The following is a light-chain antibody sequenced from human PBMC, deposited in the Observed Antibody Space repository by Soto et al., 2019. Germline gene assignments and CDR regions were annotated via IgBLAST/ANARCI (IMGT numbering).Light chain of an antibody. CDR3: HQYGSSPRT. CDR2: GAS. J-gene: IGKJ4*01. Sequence: EIVLTQSPGTLSLSPGERATLSCRASQSVSSSYLAWYQQKPGQAPRLLIYGASNRATGIPDRFSGSGSGTDFTLTISRLEPEDFAVYYCHQYGSSPRTFGGGTKVEIK. V-gene: IGKV3-20*01. CDR1: QSVSSSY.